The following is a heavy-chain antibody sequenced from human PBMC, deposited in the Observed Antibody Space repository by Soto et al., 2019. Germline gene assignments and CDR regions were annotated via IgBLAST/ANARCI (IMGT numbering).Heavy chain of an antibody. J-gene: IGHJ4*02. CDR2: IWYDGSNK. Sequence: QVQLVESGGGVVQPGRSLRLSCAASGFTFSSYGMHWVRQAPGKGLEWVAVIWYDGSNKYYADSVKGRFTISRDNSKNTLYLQMNSLRAEDTAVYYCARDFLSRVAVAVFDYWGQGTLVTVSS. V-gene: IGHV3-33*01. CDR3: ARDFLSRVAVAVFDY. CDR1: GFTFSSYG. D-gene: IGHD6-19*01.